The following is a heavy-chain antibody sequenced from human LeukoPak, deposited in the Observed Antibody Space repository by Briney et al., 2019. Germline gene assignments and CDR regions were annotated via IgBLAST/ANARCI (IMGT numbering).Heavy chain of an antibody. CDR1: GFTFSSYV. J-gene: IGHJ5*02. CDR2: ISYDGSNK. D-gene: IGHD3-10*01. CDR3: AKRYSDGGFDP. V-gene: IGHV3-30*18. Sequence: PGGSLRLSCAASGFTFSSYVMYWVRQAPGKGLEWVAVISYDGSNKYYADSVKGRFTVSRDNSKNTVFLQMNDLTIEDTAIYYCAKRYSDGGFDPWGQGTLVTVSS.